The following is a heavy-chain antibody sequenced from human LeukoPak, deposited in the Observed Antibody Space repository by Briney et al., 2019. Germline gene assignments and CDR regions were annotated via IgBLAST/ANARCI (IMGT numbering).Heavy chain of an antibody. CDR1: GFTFSSYS. V-gene: IGHV3-21*01. CDR3: ARVAEAAAFDY. CDR2: ISSSGRYT. J-gene: IGHJ4*02. Sequence: GGSLRLSCAASGFTFSSYSMNWVRQAPGKGLEWVSSISSSGRYTYYSDSVKGRFTISRDNAKNSLYLQMNSLRAEDTAVYYCARVAEAAAFDYWGQGTLATVSS. D-gene: IGHD6-13*01.